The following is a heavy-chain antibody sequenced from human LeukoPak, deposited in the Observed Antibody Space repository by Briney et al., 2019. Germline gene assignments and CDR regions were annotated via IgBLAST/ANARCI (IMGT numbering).Heavy chain of an antibody. D-gene: IGHD6-19*01. CDR2: INPSGGST. J-gene: IGHJ4*02. Sequence: ASVKVSCKASGYTVTSYYMHWVRQAPGQGLGWMGIINPSGGSTSYAQKFQGRVTMTRDTSTSTVYMELSSLRSEDTAVYYCARDPRRIAVAGYAFDYWGQGTLVTVSP. CDR1: GYTVTSYY. V-gene: IGHV1-46*01. CDR3: ARDPRRIAVAGYAFDY.